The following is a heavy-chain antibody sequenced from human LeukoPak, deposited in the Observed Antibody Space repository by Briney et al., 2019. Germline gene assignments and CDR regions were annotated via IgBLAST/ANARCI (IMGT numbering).Heavy chain of an antibody. V-gene: IGHV3-23*01. D-gene: IGHD5-12*01. CDR3: AKEGRPNSGGGFFDY. CDR2: VNESGGRT. CDR1: GFSFSRYA. J-gene: IGHJ4*02. Sequence: GGSPRLSCAASGFSFSRYAMGWVRQAPGKGLEWVSTVNESGGRTYYADSVKGRFTMSRDNSRSTLYLQMNSLRAEDTAVYYCAKEGRPNSGGGFFDYWGQGTRVTVSS.